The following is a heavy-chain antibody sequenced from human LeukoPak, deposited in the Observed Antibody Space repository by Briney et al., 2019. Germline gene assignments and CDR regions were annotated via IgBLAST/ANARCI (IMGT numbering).Heavy chain of an antibody. Sequence: ASVKVSFKASGYTFTVYYMHWVRQAPGQGVEWMGWINPNSGGTNYAQKFQGRVTMTRDTSISTAYMELSRLRSDDTAVYYCARVQVWFGLDYWGQGTLVTVSS. J-gene: IGHJ4*02. V-gene: IGHV1-2*02. CDR2: INPNSGGT. D-gene: IGHD5-18*01. CDR1: GYTFTVYY. CDR3: ARVQVWFGLDY.